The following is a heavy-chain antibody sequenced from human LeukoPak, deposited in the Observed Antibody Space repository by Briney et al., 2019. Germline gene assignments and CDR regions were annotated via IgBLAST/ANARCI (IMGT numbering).Heavy chain of an antibody. D-gene: IGHD6-19*01. CDR3: ATPPIAVAGKKLNDY. CDR1: GGSISSSSYY. Sequence: SETLSLTCTVSGGSISSSSYYWGWIRQPPGKGLEWIGSIYYSGSTYYNPSLKSRVTISVDTSKNQFSLKLSSVTAADTAVYYCATPPIAVAGKKLNDYWGQGTLVTVSS. CDR2: IYYSGST. V-gene: IGHV4-39*07. J-gene: IGHJ4*02.